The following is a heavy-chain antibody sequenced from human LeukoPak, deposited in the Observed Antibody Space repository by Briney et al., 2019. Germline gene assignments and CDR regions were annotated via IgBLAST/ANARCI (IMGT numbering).Heavy chain of an antibody. V-gene: IGHV3-21*01. CDR1: GFTFSSYS. J-gene: IGHJ6*02. D-gene: IGHD3-22*01. Sequence: GGSLRLSCAASGFTFSSYSMNWVRQAPGKGLEWVSSISSSSSYIYYADSVKGRFTISRDNAKNSLYLQMNSLRAEDTAVYYCARESHYYDSSGYYGGYYYYGIDVWGQGTTVTVSS. CDR3: ARESHYYDSSGYYGGYYYYGIDV. CDR2: ISSSSSYI.